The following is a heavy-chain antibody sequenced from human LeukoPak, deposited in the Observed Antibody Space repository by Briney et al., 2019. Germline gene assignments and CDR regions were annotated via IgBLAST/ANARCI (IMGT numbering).Heavy chain of an antibody. CDR2: IFGSSNYI. D-gene: IGHD2-2*01. CDR1: GFIFSTYS. V-gene: IGHV3-21*06. J-gene: IGHJ3*01. Sequence: PGGSLRLSCAASGFIFSTYSMNWVRQAPGKGLEWVSSIFGSSNYIYYADSVKGRFTISRDNAKNSLFLQMNSLRADDTAVYYCARLSPEYQLQPWSTFDFWGQGTLVTVSS. CDR3: ARLSPEYQLQPWSTFDF.